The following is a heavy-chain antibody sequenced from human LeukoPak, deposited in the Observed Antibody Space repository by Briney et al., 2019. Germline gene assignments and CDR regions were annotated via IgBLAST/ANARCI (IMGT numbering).Heavy chain of an antibody. CDR1: GFTFSSYA. J-gene: IGHJ3*02. Sequence: PGGSLRLSCAASGFTFSSYALSWVRQAPGKGLEWVSANSGSGGSTYYADSVKGRFTISRDNSKNTLYLQMNSVRAEDTAVYYCAKVLGQWLMGDAFDIWGQGTMVTVSS. CDR2: NSGSGGST. V-gene: IGHV3-23*01. D-gene: IGHD6-19*01. CDR3: AKVLGQWLMGDAFDI.